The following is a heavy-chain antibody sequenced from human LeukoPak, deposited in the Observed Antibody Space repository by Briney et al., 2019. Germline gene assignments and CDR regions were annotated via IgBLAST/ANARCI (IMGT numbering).Heavy chain of an antibody. J-gene: IGHJ4*02. CDR3: AKMYSETFDVHYFDS. Sequence: SETLSLTCTVSGASISNYYWSWIRQPPGEGLEWIGYMYYSGSTNYNPSLKSRVTISVDTSQNQFSLKLSSVTAADTAVYYCAKMYSETFDVHYFDSWGQGTLVTVSS. CDR2: MYYSGST. CDR1: GASISNYY. V-gene: IGHV4-59*08. D-gene: IGHD1-26*01.